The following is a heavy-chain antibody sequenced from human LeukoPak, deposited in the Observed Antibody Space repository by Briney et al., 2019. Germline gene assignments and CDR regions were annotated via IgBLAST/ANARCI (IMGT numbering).Heavy chain of an antibody. D-gene: IGHD4-23*01. CDR1: GFTFSDYY. J-gene: IGHJ3*02. CDR3: AREGTLVTLSHAFDI. Sequence: PGGSLRLSCAASGFTFSDYYMSWIRQAPGKGLEWVSYISSSGSTIYYADSVKGRFTISRDNAKNSLYLQMNSLRAEDTAVYYCAREGTLVTLSHAFDIWGQGTMVTVSS. CDR2: ISSSGSTI. V-gene: IGHV3-11*04.